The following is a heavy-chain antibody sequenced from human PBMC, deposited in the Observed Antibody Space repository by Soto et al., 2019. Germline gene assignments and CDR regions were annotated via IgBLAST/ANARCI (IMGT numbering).Heavy chain of an antibody. V-gene: IGHV3-33*01. CDR2: IWYDGSNK. CDR1: GFTLSNYA. D-gene: IGHD3-16*02. CDR3: ARDLSGPLDY. J-gene: IGHJ4*02. Sequence: SGGSLRLSCAASGFTLSNYALHWVRQAPGKGLEWVAAIWYDGSNKYYADSVKGRFTISRDNSKNMLYLQMNSLRGEDTAIYYCARDLSGPLDYWGQGALVT.